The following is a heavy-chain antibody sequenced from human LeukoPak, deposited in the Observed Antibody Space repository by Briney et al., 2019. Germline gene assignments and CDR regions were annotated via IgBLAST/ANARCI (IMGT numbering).Heavy chain of an antibody. Sequence: SETLSLTCAVYGGSFSGYYWSWIRQPPGKGLEWIGEINHSGSTNYNPSLKSRVTISVDTSKNQFSLKLSSVTAADTAVYYCARGGITMVRGAITRSNAFDIWGQGTMVTVSS. CDR3: ARGGITMVRGAITRSNAFDI. D-gene: IGHD3-10*01. CDR1: GGSFSGYY. V-gene: IGHV4-34*01. CDR2: INHSGST. J-gene: IGHJ3*02.